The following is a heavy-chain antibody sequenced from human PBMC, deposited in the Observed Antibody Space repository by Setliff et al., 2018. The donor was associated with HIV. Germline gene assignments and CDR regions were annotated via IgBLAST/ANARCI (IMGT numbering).Heavy chain of an antibody. J-gene: IGHJ2*01. V-gene: IGHV3-7*03. CDR1: GFRFSDYW. CDR2: IKQDGSEK. CDR3: AREGSERFFDL. Sequence: PGGSLRLSCVVSGFRFSDYWMNWVRQAPGKGLEWVANIKQDGSEKSYVESVRGRFTISRDNAKNSLYLQLNSLRADDTAVYYCAREGSERFFDLWGRGTLVTVSS.